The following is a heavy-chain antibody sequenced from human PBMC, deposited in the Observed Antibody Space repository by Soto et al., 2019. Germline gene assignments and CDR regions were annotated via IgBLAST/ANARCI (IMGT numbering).Heavy chain of an antibody. CDR2: LSYDGSNT. J-gene: IGHJ5*02. Sequence: QVQLVESGGGVVQPGRSLRLSCAASGFTFSTYGMHWVRQAPGKGLEWVAVLSYDGSNTYYADSVKGRFTISRDLSKNTLYLQMNSLRAEDTAVYYCAKVHFSSGWQGFDPWGQGTLVTVSS. D-gene: IGHD6-19*01. V-gene: IGHV3-30*18. CDR3: AKVHFSSGWQGFDP. CDR1: GFTFSTYG.